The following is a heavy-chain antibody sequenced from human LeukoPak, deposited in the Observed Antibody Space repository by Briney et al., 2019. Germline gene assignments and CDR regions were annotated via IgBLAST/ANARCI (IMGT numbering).Heavy chain of an antibody. J-gene: IGHJ6*02. CDR2: IKQDGSEK. V-gene: IGHV3-7*01. D-gene: IGHD1-26*01. CDR1: GFTFSSYW. CDR3: ARVVGAYLYYYYYGMDV. Sequence: GGSLRLSCAASGFTFSSYWMSWVRQAPGKGPEWVANIKQDGSEKYYVDSVKGRFTISRDNAKNSLYLQMNSLRAEDTAVYYCARVVGAYLYYYYYGMDVWGQGTTVTVSS.